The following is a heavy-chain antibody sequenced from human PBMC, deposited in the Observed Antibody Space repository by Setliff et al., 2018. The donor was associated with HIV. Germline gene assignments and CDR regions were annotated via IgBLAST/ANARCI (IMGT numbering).Heavy chain of an antibody. CDR2: IYYSGST. CDR1: GGSISSGSYY. V-gene: IGHV4-61*10. Sequence: SETLSLTCTVSGGSISSGSYYWSWIRQPAGKGLEWIGSIYYSGSTNYNPSLKSRVTISVDTSKNQFSLKLSSVTAADTAVYYCARRSGWSLDYWGQGTLVTVSS. CDR3: ARRSGWSLDY. D-gene: IGHD6-19*01. J-gene: IGHJ4*02.